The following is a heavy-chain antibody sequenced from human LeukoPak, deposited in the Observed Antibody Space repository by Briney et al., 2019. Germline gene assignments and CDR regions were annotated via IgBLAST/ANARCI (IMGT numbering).Heavy chain of an antibody. CDR3: ARTRTGRKQQLVLGVLGY. V-gene: IGHV3-30-3*01. CDR2: ISYDGSNK. J-gene: IGHJ4*02. CDR1: GFTFSSYA. Sequence: PGGSLRLSCAASGFTFSSYAMHWVRQAPGKGLEWVAVISYDGSNKYYADYVKGRFTISRDNSKNTLYLQMNSLRAEDTAVYYCARTRTGRKQQLVLGVLGYWGQGTLVTVSS. D-gene: IGHD6-13*01.